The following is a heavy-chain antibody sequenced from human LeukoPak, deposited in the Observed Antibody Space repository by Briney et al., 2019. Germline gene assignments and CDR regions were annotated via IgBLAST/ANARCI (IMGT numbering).Heavy chain of an antibody. D-gene: IGHD1-26*01. CDR1: GGSISSSSYY. CDR3: ASSDPNSGSYPFDY. V-gene: IGHV4-39*01. Sequence: PSETLSLTCTVSGGSISSSSYYWGWIRQPPGKGLEWIGSIYYSGSTYYNPSLKSRVTIFVDTSKNQFSLKLSSVTAADTAVYYCASSDPNSGSYPFDYWGQGTLVTVSS. J-gene: IGHJ4*02. CDR2: IYYSGST.